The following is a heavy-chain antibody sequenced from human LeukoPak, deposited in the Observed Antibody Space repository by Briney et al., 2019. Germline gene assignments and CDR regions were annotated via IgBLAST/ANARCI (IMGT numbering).Heavy chain of an antibody. CDR2: ISWNSGSI. CDR3: VALGIWGSYRSTDY. Sequence: GRSLRLSCAASGFTFDDYAMHWVRQAPGKGLEWVSGISWNSGSIGYADSVKGRFTISRDNAKNSLYLQMNSLRAEDPALYYCVALGIWGSYRSTDYWGQGTLVTVSS. V-gene: IGHV3-9*01. CDR1: GFTFDDYA. J-gene: IGHJ4*02. D-gene: IGHD3-16*02.